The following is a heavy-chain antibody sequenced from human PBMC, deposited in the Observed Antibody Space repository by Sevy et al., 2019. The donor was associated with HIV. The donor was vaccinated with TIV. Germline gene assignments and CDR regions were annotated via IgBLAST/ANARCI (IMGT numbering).Heavy chain of an antibody. D-gene: IGHD6-13*01. V-gene: IGHV3-15*01. CDR1: GFTFSNAW. CDR3: IAGIGRAFDI. CDR2: IKSKTDGGTT. J-gene: IGHJ3*02. Sequence: GRSLRLSCAASGFTFSNAWMSWVRQAPGKGLEWVGRIKSKTDGGTTDYAAPVKGRFTISRDDSKNTLYLQMNSLKTEDTAVYYCIAGIGRAFDIWGQGTMVTVSS.